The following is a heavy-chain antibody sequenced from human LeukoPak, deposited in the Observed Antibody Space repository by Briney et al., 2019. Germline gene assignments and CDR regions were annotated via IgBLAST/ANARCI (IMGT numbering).Heavy chain of an antibody. CDR3: AKGPMIAQYFHH. Sequence: GGSLRLSCAASAFTFSSYAMNWVRQAPRKGLEWVSAISGSGNNTYYADSVKGRFTISRDNSKNTLYLQLNSLRAEDTAIYYCAKGPMIAQYFHHWGQGTLVTVSS. CDR2: ISGSGNNT. D-gene: IGHD3-22*01. CDR1: AFTFSSYA. J-gene: IGHJ1*01. V-gene: IGHV3-23*01.